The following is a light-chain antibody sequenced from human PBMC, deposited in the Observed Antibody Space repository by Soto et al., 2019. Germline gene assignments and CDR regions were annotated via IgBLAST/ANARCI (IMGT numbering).Light chain of an antibody. CDR2: DVS. V-gene: IGLV2-14*01. CDR1: RSDVGGYNY. CDR3: SSYTRSSSPLVV. J-gene: IGLJ2*01. Sequence: QSVLTQPASVSGSPGQSITISCTGTRSDVGGYNYVSWYQQHPGKAPKLMIYDVSNRPSGVSNRFSGSKSGNTASLTISGLQTEDEADYYCSSYTRSSSPLVVFGGGTKLTVL.